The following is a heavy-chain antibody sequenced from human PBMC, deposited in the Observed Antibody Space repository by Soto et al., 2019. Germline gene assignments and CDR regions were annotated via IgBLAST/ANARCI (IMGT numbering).Heavy chain of an antibody. CDR3: ARDTYYYDSSGYDPFDY. Sequence: GGSLRLSCAASGFAFSSYWMHWVRQGPGKGLVWVSRINSDGSSTRYADSVKGRFTISRDNAKNTLNLQMNSLRAEDTAVYYCARDTYYYDSSGYDPFDYWGQGTLVTVSS. J-gene: IGHJ4*02. V-gene: IGHV3-74*01. CDR2: INSDGSST. CDR1: GFAFSSYW. D-gene: IGHD3-22*01.